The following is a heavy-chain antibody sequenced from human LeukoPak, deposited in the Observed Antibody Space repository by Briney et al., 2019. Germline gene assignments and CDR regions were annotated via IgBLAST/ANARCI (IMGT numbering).Heavy chain of an antibody. Sequence: SETLSLTCAVYGGSFSGYYWSWIRQPPGKGLEWIGEINHSGSTNYNPSLKSRVTISVDTSKNQFSLKLSSVTAADTAVYYCARLLPYYYGSGTFNWFDPWGQGTLVTVSS. D-gene: IGHD3-10*01. CDR2: INHSGST. CDR1: GGSFSGYY. J-gene: IGHJ5*02. V-gene: IGHV4-34*01. CDR3: ARLLPYYYGSGTFNWFDP.